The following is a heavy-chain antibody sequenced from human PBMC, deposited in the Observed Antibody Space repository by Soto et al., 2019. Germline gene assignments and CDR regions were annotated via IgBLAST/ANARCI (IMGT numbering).Heavy chain of an antibody. D-gene: IGHD3-3*01. J-gene: IGHJ4*02. CDR3: ARADYDFWSGLVY. Sequence: GGSLRLSCAASGSTFSYYTMNWVRQAPGKGLEWVSSISSSSTYIYYADSLKGRFTMSRDNAKNSLYLQMNSLRVEDTAVYYCARADYDFWSGLVYWGQGNMVTVSS. CDR1: GSTFSYYT. CDR2: ISSSSTYI. V-gene: IGHV3-21*01.